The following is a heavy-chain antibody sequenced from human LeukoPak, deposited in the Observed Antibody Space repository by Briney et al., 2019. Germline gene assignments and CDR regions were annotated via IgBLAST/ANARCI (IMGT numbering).Heavy chain of an antibody. CDR3: ARAVAEVDY. J-gene: IGHJ4*02. Sequence: ETLXLTCTVSGGSISSSSYYWGWIRQPPGKGLEWIGSIYYSGSTYYNPSLKSRVTISVDTSKNQFSLKLSSVTAADTAVYYCARAVAEVDYWGQGTLVTVSS. D-gene: IGHD6-19*01. CDR2: IYYSGST. CDR1: GGSISSSSYY. V-gene: IGHV4-39*07.